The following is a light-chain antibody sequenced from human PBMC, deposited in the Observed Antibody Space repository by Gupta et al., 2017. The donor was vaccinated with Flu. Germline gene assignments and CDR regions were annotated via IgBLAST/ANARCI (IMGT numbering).Light chain of an antibody. J-gene: IGLJ2*01. V-gene: IGLV2-11*01. CDR1: NSDIGAYDY. CDR3: CSFAGSDTLV. Sequence: SALTQPRSVSGSPGPSVTISCTGTNSDIGAYDYVSWFQQHPGKAPKLIIYDVTKRSAGVPARFSGSKAANTASLTISARQAEDEADYHCCSFAGSDTLVFGGGTKLTVL. CDR2: DVT.